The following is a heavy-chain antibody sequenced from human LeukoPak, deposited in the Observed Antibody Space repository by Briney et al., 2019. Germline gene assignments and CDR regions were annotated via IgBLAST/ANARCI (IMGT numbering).Heavy chain of an antibody. CDR2: IYSGGST. CDR3: AKDPALKSSSGYYYFDY. D-gene: IGHD3-22*01. J-gene: IGHJ4*02. Sequence: GGSLRLSCAASGFTVSSNYMSWVRQAPGKGLEWVSVIYSGGSTYYADSVKGRFTISRDNSKNTLYLQMNSLRAEDTAVYYCAKDPALKSSSGYYYFDYWGQGTLVTVSS. V-gene: IGHV3-53*01. CDR1: GFTVSSNY.